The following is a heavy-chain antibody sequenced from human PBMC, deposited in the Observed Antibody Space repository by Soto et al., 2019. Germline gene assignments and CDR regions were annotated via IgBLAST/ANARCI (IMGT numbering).Heavy chain of an antibody. V-gene: IGHV3-23*01. J-gene: IGHJ4*02. CDR2: VSGSGDSK. D-gene: IGHD2-21*02. CDR1: AFTFSSYA. CDR3: AKGRASDCPGCTQDY. Sequence: EVQLLESGGGLAQPGGSLRLSCAASAFTFSSYAMSWVRQAPGKGLEWVSAVSGSGDSKYYADSVKGRFTISRDNSKNTLYLQMNSLRAEDTAVYYCAKGRASDCPGCTQDYWGQGTLVTVSS.